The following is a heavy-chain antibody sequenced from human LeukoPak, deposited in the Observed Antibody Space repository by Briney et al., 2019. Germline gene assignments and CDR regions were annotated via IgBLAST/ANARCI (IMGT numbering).Heavy chain of an antibody. D-gene: IGHD3-22*01. CDR1: GGSISSGGYY. Sequence: PSQTLSLTCTVSGGSISSGGYYWSWIRQHPGKGLEWIGYIYYSGSTYYNASLKSRVTIYVDTSKNQLSLKMSSVTAADTAVYYCAQHYYDSAFDPWGQGTLVTVSS. CDR3: AQHYYDSAFDP. CDR2: IYYSGST. V-gene: IGHV4-31*03. J-gene: IGHJ5*02.